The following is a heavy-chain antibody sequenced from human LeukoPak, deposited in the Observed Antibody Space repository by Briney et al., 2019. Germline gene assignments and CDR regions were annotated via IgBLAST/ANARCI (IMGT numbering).Heavy chain of an antibody. Sequence: GGSLRLSCAASGFTFSSFAMIWVRQPPGKGLEWVSSIFPSGGEIHYADSVKGRFTISRDNSKNKLYLQMNSLRAEDTALYYCAKDLLGYCSGGSCYGDAFDIWGQGTMVTVSS. CDR3: AKDLLGYCSGGSCYGDAFDI. J-gene: IGHJ3*02. CDR1: GFTFSSFA. CDR2: IFPSGGEI. D-gene: IGHD2-15*01. V-gene: IGHV3-23*01.